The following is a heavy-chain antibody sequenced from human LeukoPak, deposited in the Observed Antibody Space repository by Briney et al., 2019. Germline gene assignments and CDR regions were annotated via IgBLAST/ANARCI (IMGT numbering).Heavy chain of an antibody. Sequence: RTSETLSLTCTVSGGSISSYYCSWIRQPAGKGLEWIGRIYTSGSTNYNPSLKSRVTMSVDTSKNQFSLKLSSVTAADTAVYYCARNRRTLYYYYMDVWGKGTTVTISS. J-gene: IGHJ6*03. V-gene: IGHV4-4*07. CDR1: GGSISSYY. CDR2: IYTSGST. CDR3: ARNRRTLYYYYMDV. D-gene: IGHD1-1*01.